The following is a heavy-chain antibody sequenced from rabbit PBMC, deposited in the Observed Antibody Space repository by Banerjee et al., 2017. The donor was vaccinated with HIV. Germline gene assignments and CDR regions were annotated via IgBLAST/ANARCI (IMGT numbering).Heavy chain of an antibody. CDR3: ARDSNYGGYNL. V-gene: IGHV1S7*01. D-gene: IGHD2-1*01. Sequence: QLEESGGGLAEPAGSLKLSCTASGLDFGSYGGSWVRQAPGKGREWIGYIDPVFGSTYCASWVNGRFSISSHNAQSTLYLQLNSLTAADTATYFCARDSNYGGYNLWGPGTLVTVS. J-gene: IGHJ6*01. CDR2: IDPVFGST. CDR1: GLDFGSYG.